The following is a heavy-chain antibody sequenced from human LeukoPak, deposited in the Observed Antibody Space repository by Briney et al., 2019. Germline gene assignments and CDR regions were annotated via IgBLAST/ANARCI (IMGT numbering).Heavy chain of an antibody. Sequence: GGSLRLSCAASGFTFSSYGMHWVRQAPGKGLEWVAVIWYDGSNKYYADSVKGRFTISRDNSKNTLYLQMNSLRAEDTAVYYCAKDRGQYSSGWYRGAFDYWGQGTLVTVSS. CDR2: IWYDGSNK. V-gene: IGHV3-30*02. CDR1: GFTFSSYG. CDR3: AKDRGQYSSGWYRGAFDY. J-gene: IGHJ4*02. D-gene: IGHD6-19*01.